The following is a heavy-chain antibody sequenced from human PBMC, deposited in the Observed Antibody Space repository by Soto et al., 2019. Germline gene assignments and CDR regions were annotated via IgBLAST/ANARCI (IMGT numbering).Heavy chain of an antibody. D-gene: IGHD2-2*01. V-gene: IGHV1-18*01. CDR2: ISTYNGDT. CDR3: ARGARYCSSTRGYANFYYYYYMDV. CDR1: GYTFTNYG. J-gene: IGHJ6*03. Sequence: QAQLVQSGAEVKKPGASVKVSCKASGYTFTNYGISWVRQAPGQGLEWVGWISTYNGDTMYAQKFQGRITMTADTSTSAAHMDLRSLSSDDTAVYYCARGARYCSSTRGYANFYYYYYMDVWGKGTTVTVSS.